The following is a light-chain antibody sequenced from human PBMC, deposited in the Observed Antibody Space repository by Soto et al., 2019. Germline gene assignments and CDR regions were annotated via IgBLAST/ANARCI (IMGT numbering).Light chain of an antibody. CDR3: CSYAGSFIFV. Sequence: QSALTQPRSVSGSPGQSVTISCTGTSSDIGNYNYVSWYQQYPGKAPKLIIYDVSKRPSGIPDRFFGSKFGNTASLTISGLQAEDEADYYCCSYAGSFIFVLGTGTKVTVL. CDR1: SSDIGNYNY. V-gene: IGLV2-11*01. J-gene: IGLJ1*01. CDR2: DVS.